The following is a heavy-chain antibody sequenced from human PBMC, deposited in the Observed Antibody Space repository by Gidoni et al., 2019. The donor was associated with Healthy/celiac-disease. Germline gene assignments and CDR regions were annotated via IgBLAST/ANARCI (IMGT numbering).Heavy chain of an antibody. D-gene: IGHD4-17*01. CDR3: TTDLPHYGDISYFDY. Sequence: EVQLVESWGGLVKPGGSLRLSCAASGFTFSNAWMSWVRQAPGKGLEWVGRIKSKTDGGTTDYAAPVKGRFTISRDDSKNTLYLQMNSLKTEDTAVYYCTTDLPHYGDISYFDYWGQGTLVTVSS. CDR2: IKSKTDGGTT. J-gene: IGHJ4*02. V-gene: IGHV3-15*01. CDR1: GFTFSNAW.